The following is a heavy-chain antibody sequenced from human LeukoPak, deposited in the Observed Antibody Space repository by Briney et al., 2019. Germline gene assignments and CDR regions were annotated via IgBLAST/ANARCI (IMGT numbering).Heavy chain of an antibody. Sequence: GTSLRLSCAASGFTFSNYGMHCVRQAPGKGLEWLAVISYDGSNKYYVDSVKGRFTISRDNSKNTLYLQMNSLRAEDTAVYYCAKRNLGNIDYWGQGTLVTVSS. V-gene: IGHV3-30*18. CDR2: ISYDGSNK. D-gene: IGHD3-16*01. J-gene: IGHJ4*02. CDR3: AKRNLGNIDY. CDR1: GFTFSNYG.